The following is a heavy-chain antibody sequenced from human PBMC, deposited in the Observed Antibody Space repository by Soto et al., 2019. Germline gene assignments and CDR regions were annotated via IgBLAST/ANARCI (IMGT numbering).Heavy chain of an antibody. D-gene: IGHD6-19*01. CDR2: INPNSGGT. Sequence: QVQLVQSGAELKKPGASVKVSCKTPGHTFTASYIHWVRQVPGQGLEWMGWINPNSGGTKSAQKSQDCVTMTMDTSISTAYMALAKLTSDDTAVYYCATSGGHQWTSLDYWGQGTLVPVSS. V-gene: IGHV1-2*04. CDR1: GHTFTASY. CDR3: ATSGGHQWTSLDY. J-gene: IGHJ4*02.